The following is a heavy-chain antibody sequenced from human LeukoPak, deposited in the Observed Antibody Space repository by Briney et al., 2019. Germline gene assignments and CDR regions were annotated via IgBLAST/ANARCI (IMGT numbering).Heavy chain of an antibody. CDR3: AKGIAVAGTRDWFDP. D-gene: IGHD6-19*01. J-gene: IGHJ5*02. CDR2: ISGSGGST. CDR1: GFTFSSYA. Sequence: PGGSLRLSCAASGFTFSSYAMSWVRQAPGKGLEWVSAISGSGGSTYYADSVKGRFTISRDNSKNTLYLQMNSLRAEDTALYYCAKGIAVAGTRDWFDPWGQGTLVTVSS. V-gene: IGHV3-23*01.